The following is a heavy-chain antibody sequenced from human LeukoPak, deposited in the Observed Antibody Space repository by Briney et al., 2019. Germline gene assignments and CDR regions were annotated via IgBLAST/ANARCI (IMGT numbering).Heavy chain of an antibody. CDR2: ISYDGSNK. V-gene: IGHV3-30-3*02. D-gene: IGHD3-3*01. J-gene: IGHJ4*02. CDR3: AKRPTLDFWSGYLALDYFDY. CDR1: GFTFSSYA. Sequence: GGSLRLSCAASGFTFSSYAMHWVRQAPGKGLEWVAVISYDGSNKHYADSVKGRFTISRDNSKNTLYLQMNSLRAEDTAVYYCAKRPTLDFWSGYLALDYFDYWGQGTLVTVSS.